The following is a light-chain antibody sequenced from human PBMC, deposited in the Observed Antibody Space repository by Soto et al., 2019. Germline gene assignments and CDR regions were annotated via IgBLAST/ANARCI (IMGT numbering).Light chain of an antibody. CDR3: QTWGTGYAV. V-gene: IGLV4-69*01. J-gene: IGLJ7*01. CDR2: LNSNGSH. CDR1: RGHSSYA. Sequence: QLVLTQSPSASASLGASVKLTCTRSRGHSSYAIAWHQQQPEKGPRYLMKLNSNGSHSKGDGIPDRFSGSSSGAERYLTISSLQSEDEADYYCQTWGTGYAVFGGGTQLTVL.